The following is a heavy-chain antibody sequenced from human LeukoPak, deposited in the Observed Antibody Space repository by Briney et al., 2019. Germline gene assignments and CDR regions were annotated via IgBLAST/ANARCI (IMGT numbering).Heavy chain of an antibody. Sequence: GSLRLSCAASGFTFSTYGIHWVRQAPGKGLEWVAVISYDGSNKYYADSVKGRFTISRDNSKDTLYLQMNSLRAEDTAVYYCAKGYYDFWREEDYFDYWGQGTLVTVSS. CDR2: ISYDGSNK. V-gene: IGHV3-30*18. CDR3: AKGYYDFWREEDYFDY. J-gene: IGHJ4*02. CDR1: GFTFSTYG. D-gene: IGHD3-3*01.